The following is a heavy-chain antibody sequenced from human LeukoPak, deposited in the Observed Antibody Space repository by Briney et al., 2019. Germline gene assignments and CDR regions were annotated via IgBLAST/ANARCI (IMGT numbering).Heavy chain of an antibody. J-gene: IGHJ4*02. CDR1: GFPFRNYD. D-gene: IGHD3-10*01. CDR3: ARGNVSGWAFDY. Sequence: GGSLRLSCAASGFPFRNYDMHWVRQPTGRGLEWVSGISTTGDPYYPDSVKGRFTISRENRKNSLYLQMNSLRVGDTAVYYCARGNVSGWAFDYWGQGTLVTVSS. V-gene: IGHV3-13*05. CDR2: ISTTGDP.